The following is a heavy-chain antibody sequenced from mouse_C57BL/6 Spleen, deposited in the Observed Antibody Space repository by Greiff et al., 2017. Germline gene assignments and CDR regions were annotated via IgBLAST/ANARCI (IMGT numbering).Heavy chain of an antibody. J-gene: IGHJ2*01. CDR2: IDPSDSYT. CDR1: GYTFTSYW. Sequence: QVQLQQPGAELVRPGTSVKLSCKASGYTFTSYWMHWVKQRPGQGLEWIGVIDPSDSYTNYNQKFKGKATLTVDQSSSTAYMQLSSLTSEDSAVYYCAREESAMVTTVFDYWGQGTTLTVSS. CDR3: AREESAMVTTVFDY. D-gene: IGHD2-2*01. V-gene: IGHV1-59*01.